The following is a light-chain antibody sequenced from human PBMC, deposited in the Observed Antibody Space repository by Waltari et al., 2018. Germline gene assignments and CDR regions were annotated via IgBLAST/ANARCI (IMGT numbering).Light chain of an antibody. CDR2: DIS. J-gene: IGKJ1*01. V-gene: IGKV3-20*01. Sequence: EIVLTQSPGTLSLYLGDRATLSCRASQSIGRSVVWYQQRPGQAPRLLIYDISRRATGIPDRFSGSGYGTDFSLTISRLEPEDFAVYYCQKYERLPVTFGQGTTVEIK. CDR3: QKYERLPVT. CDR1: QSIGRS.